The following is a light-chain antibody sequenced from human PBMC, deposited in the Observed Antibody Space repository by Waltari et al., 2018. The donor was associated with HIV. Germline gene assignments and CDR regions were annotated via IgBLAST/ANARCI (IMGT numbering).Light chain of an antibody. CDR3: TSYTTVTSHPVV. V-gene: IGLV2-14*03. CDR1: TSDIGGSDF. J-gene: IGLJ2*01. CDR2: DVL. Sequence: QSALTQPDSVSGSPGQSITISCAGNTSDIGGSDFVSWYQHHPGKATKLVIYDVLRRPPGISRRVSGSKSANTASLTISVLQVADDADYFCTSYTTVTSHPVVFGGGTRLSVL.